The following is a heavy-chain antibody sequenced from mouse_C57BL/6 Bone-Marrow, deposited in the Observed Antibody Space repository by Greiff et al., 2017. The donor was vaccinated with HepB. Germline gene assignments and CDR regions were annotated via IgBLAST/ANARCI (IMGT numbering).Heavy chain of an antibody. V-gene: IGHV1-64*01. Sequence: VQLQQPGAELVKPGASVKLSCKASGYTFTSYWMHWVKQRPGQGLEWIGMIHPNSGSTNYNEKFKSKATLTVDKSSSTAYMQLSSLTSEDSAVYYCARDYYGSSPYWYFDVWGTGTTVTVSS. CDR3: ARDYYGSSPYWYFDV. D-gene: IGHD1-1*01. J-gene: IGHJ1*03. CDR1: GYTFTSYW. CDR2: IHPNSGST.